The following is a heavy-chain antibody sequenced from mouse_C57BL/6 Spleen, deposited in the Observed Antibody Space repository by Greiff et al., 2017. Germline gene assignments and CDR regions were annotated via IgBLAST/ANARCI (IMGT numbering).Heavy chain of an antibody. CDR3: ARNDYDEGWFAY. J-gene: IGHJ3*01. Sequence: VQLQQSGPELVKPGASVKISCKASGYAFSSSWMNWVKQRPGKGLEWIGRIYPGDGDTNYNGKFKGKATLTADKSSSTAYMQLSSLTSEDSAVYFCARNDYDEGWFAYWCQGTLVTVSA. CDR1: GYAFSSSW. CDR2: IYPGDGDT. D-gene: IGHD2-4*01. V-gene: IGHV1-82*01.